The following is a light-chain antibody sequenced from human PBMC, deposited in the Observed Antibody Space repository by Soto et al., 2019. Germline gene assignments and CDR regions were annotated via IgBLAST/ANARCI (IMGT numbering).Light chain of an antibody. CDR1: QSVSGRY. CDR2: GAS. CDR3: QQYGSTPWT. Sequence: EIVLTQSPGTLSLSPGERATLSCRASQSVSGRYLAWYQQKPGQAPRPLIYGASSRASGIPDRFSGSGSGTDFSVTISRLEPEDFAVYYGQQYGSTPWTFGQGTKVEIK. J-gene: IGKJ1*01. V-gene: IGKV3-20*01.